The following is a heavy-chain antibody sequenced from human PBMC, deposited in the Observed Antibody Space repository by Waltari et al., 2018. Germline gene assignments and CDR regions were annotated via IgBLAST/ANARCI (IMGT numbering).Heavy chain of an antibody. CDR3: ARLSPPMWVRGVKGGYYFDY. Sequence: QLQLLESGPGLVKPSETLSLTCTVSGDSVINSNYSWGWIRQPPGKGLEWFGNIYYSGRSSYNTSLKSRVIISVDTSKNQFSVRLTSVTAADTAVFYCARLSPPMWVRGVKGGYYFDYWGPGTLVTVSS. CDR2: IYYSGRS. CDR1: GDSVINSNYS. D-gene: IGHD3-10*01. J-gene: IGHJ4*02. V-gene: IGHV4-39*07.